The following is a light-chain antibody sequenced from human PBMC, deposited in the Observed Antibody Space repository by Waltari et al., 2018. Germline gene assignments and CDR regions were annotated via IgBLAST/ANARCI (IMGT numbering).Light chain of an antibody. J-gene: IGKJ1*01. CDR2: GAS. CDR1: QSVSGA. CDR3: QHYVSLPVT. Sequence: EVVLTQSPGTLSLSPGERATLSCRASQSVSGALAWYQQNPGQAPRLLIYGASNRATGIPDRFSGSGSETDFSLIISRLEPEDFAVYYCQHYVSLPVTFGQGTKVEIK. V-gene: IGKV3-20*01.